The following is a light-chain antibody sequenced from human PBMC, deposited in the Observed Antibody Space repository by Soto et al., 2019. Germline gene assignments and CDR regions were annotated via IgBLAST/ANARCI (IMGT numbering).Light chain of an antibody. V-gene: IGLV2-8*01. Sequence: QSALTQPPSASGCPGQSVSISCTGTSSDVGAYNYVSWYQQHPGKAPKLIIYEVSKRPSGVPDRFSGSKSGNAASLTVSGLQAEDEADYYCSSYAGSDNYVFGTGTKLTVL. CDR3: SSYAGSDNYV. CDR1: SSDVGAYNY. CDR2: EVS. J-gene: IGLJ1*01.